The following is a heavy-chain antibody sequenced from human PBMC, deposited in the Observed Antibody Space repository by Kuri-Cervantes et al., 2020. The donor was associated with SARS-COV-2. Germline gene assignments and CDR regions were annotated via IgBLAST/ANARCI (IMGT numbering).Heavy chain of an antibody. CDR1: GFSFDSYA. V-gene: IGHV3-64D*08. D-gene: IGHD3-22*01. CDR3: VKAVYYYDGSGYPRWGAFDV. J-gene: IGHJ3*01. Sequence: GESLKISCAASGFSFDSYAMHWVRQAPGKGLEYLSGIYSNGDTTFYADSVKGRFTISRDNHKNTLCLQMSSLRADDTAIYYCVKAVYYYDGSGYPRWGAFDVWGQGTTVTVSS. CDR2: IYSNGDTT.